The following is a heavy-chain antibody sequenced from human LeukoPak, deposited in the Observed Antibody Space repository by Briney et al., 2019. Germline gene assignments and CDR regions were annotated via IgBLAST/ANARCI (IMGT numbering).Heavy chain of an antibody. V-gene: IGHV3-30-3*01. CDR2: ISDSGTKK. J-gene: IGHJ4*02. CDR1: GLTFSTYA. CDR3: ARDQVGGAVDY. Sequence: GRSLRLSCAASGLTFSTYAMHGVRQAPGKGLEWVAVISDSGTKKYYADSVKGRFTLSRDNSKNMLSLQMNSLRVEDTAVYYCARDQVGGAVDYWGQGTLVTVSS. D-gene: IGHD6-13*01.